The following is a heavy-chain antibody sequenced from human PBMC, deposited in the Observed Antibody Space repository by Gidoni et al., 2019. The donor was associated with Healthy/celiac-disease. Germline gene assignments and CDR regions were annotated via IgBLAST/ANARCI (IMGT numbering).Heavy chain of an antibody. CDR1: GFTFRSYA. D-gene: IGHD1-26*01. CDR3: AKGIGAQEYYVDY. Sequence: EVQLLESGGGLVQPGGSLRLSCAASGFTFRSYAMSWVRQAPGQGLEWGSAISGRCDSTYYADSVKGRITISRENSKNTLYLQMNSLRAEDTAVYYCAKGIGAQEYYVDYWGQGTLVTVSS. J-gene: IGHJ4*02. CDR2: ISGRCDST. V-gene: IGHV3-23*01.